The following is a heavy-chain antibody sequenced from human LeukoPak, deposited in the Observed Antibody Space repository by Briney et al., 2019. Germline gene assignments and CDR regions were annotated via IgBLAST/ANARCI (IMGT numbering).Heavy chain of an antibody. D-gene: IGHD6-13*01. V-gene: IGHV3-48*01. J-gene: IGHJ3*02. CDR3: ARKGSNTWYDAFDI. Sequence: GGSLRLSCAASGFTLSVYSMNWVRQAPGKGLEWVSSIDSITSTRYYADSVRGRFTISRDNVKNSLFLQVNSLKGDDTALYYCARKGSNTWYDAFDIWGQGTMVTVSS. CDR2: IDSITSTR. CDR1: GFTLSVYS.